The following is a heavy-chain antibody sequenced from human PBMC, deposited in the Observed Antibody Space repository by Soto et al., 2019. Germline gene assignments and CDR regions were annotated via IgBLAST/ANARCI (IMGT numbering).Heavy chain of an antibody. CDR3: AHRVNMARGPYNYFGP. Sequence: SGPTLVNPTQTLTLTCSFSGFSLTTGVGVGWIRQPPGKALEWLAIIYWNDEKLYNPSLKTRLTITKDTSKNQVVLTVTDMDPVDAATYYCAHRVNMARGPYNYFGPWGQGTLVTVSS. J-gene: IGHJ5*02. CDR2: IYWNDEK. CDR1: GFSLTTGVG. D-gene: IGHD3-10*01. V-gene: IGHV2-5*01.